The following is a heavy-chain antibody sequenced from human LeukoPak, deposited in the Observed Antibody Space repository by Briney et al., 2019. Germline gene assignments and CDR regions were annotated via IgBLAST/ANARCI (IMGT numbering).Heavy chain of an antibody. CDR2: IYSGGII. J-gene: IGHJ4*02. CDR3: AKGEGRWLQLEY. D-gene: IGHD5-24*01. Sequence: GRSLRLSCAAYGLTVSSNYMSCVSQAPGKGLEWVSVIYSGGIIYYTDSVKGRFTISRDNSKNTLYLQMNSLRAEDTAVYYCAKGEGRWLQLEYWGQGTLVTVST. V-gene: IGHV3-53*01. CDR1: GLTVSSNY.